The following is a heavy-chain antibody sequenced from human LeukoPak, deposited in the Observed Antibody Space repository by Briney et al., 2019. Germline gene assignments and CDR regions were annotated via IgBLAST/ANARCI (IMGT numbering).Heavy chain of an antibody. CDR1: GYTFTSYY. Sequence: ASVKVSCKASGYTFTSYYMHWVRQAPGQGLEWMGIINPSGGSTSYAQKFQGRVTMTRDMSTSTVYMELSSLRSEDTAVYYCARGAAIGGFAWIQLWSPLYYYYYMDVWGKGTTVTVSS. CDR3: ARGAAIGGFAWIQLWSPLYYYYYMDV. J-gene: IGHJ6*03. V-gene: IGHV1-46*01. CDR2: INPSGGST. D-gene: IGHD5-18*01.